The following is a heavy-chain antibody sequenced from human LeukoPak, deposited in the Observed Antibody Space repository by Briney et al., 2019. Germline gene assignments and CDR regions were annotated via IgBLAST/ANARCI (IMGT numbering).Heavy chain of an antibody. CDR3: ARGTAANDY. Sequence: SETLSLTCTVSGVYVSSGSYYWTWIRKPTGKGLERMRNTYNTGRTNYNPFRKRRVTISGHTSKYQFSLKLTSVTAADTVVYYCARGTAANDYWGQRTLVTVSS. V-gene: IGHV4-61*01. CDR2: TYNTGRT. CDR1: GVYVSSGSYY. J-gene: IGHJ4*02. D-gene: IGHD6-13*01.